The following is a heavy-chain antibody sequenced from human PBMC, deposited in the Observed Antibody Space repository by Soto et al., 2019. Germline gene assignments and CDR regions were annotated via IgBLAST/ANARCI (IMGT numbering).Heavy chain of an antibody. V-gene: IGHV4-4*02. D-gene: IGHD6-13*01. CDR3: GAAAGWGDYFDY. CDR2: IYHSGST. CDR1: GGSISSSNW. J-gene: IGHJ4*02. Sequence: SETLSLTCAVSGGSISSSNWWSWVRQPPGKGLEWIGEIYHSGSTNYNPSLKSRVTISVDKSKNQFSLKLSSVTAADTAVYYCGAAAGWGDYFDYWGQGTLVTVSS.